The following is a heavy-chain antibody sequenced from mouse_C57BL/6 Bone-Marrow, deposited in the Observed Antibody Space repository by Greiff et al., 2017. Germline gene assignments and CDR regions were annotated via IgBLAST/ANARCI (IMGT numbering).Heavy chain of an antibody. D-gene: IGHD3-2*02. CDR3: ARGGSSGPAY. V-gene: IGHV3-6*01. J-gene: IGHJ3*01. CDR1: GYSITSGYY. CDR2: ISYDGSN. Sequence: LQESGPGLVKPSQSLSLTCSVTGYSITSGYYWNWIRQFPGNKLEWMGYISYDGSNNYNPSLKNRISITSDTSKNQFFLKFNSVTTEDTAAYYCARGGSSGPAYWGQGTLVTVSA.